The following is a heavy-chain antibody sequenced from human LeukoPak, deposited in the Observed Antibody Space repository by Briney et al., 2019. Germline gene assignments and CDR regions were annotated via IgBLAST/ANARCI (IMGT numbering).Heavy chain of an antibody. Sequence: QPGGALSLTCAASGFSFSNYDWSWLRQAPGKGLEWVAAINGSGGSTYYADSVKGRFTISRDNSKNTLYLQMNSLRAEDTAVYYCARGRSSWSILPLDYWGQGTLVTVSS. CDR1: GFSFSNYD. CDR3: ARGRSSWSILPLDY. J-gene: IGHJ4*02. CDR2: INGSGGST. D-gene: IGHD6-6*01. V-gene: IGHV3-23*01.